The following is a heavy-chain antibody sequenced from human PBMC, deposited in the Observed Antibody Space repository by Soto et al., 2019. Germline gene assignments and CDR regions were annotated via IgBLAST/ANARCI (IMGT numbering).Heavy chain of an antibody. CDR3: ARVRQGCSANNCYFDP. V-gene: IGHV4-4*02. D-gene: IGHD1-1*01. Sequence: SETLSLTCTLSGGSVRAPDWWNWVRQSPDKGLEWIAEVHISGHSNYNPSPRSRVSVSIDSSKNQFYLNLNSVTAADTAIYYCARVRQGCSANNCYFDPWGQGTQVTVSS. J-gene: IGHJ5*01. CDR2: VHISGHS. CDR1: GGSVRAPDW.